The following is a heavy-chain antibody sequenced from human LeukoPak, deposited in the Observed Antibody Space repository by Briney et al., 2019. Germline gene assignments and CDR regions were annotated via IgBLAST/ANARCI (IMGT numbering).Heavy chain of an antibody. D-gene: IGHD4-23*01. Sequence: PGGSPRLSCAASGFTFSSYSMNWVRQAPGKGLEWVSYISSSSSTISYADSVKGRFTISRDNAKNSLYLQMNSLRAEDTAVYYCAKDSGGGYYYMDVWGKGTTVTVSS. V-gene: IGHV3-48*01. J-gene: IGHJ6*03. CDR3: AKDSGGGYYYMDV. CDR1: GFTFSSYS. CDR2: ISSSSSTI.